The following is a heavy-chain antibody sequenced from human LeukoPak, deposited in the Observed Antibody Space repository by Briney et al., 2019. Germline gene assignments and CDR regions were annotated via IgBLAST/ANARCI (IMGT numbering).Heavy chain of an antibody. CDR1: GGSISSSSYY. J-gene: IGHJ4*02. Sequence: SETLSPTCTVSGGSISSSSYYWGWIRQPPGKGLEWIGSIYYSGSTYYNPSLKSRVTISVDTSKNQFSLKLSSVTAADTAVYYCARLYPYGALDYWGQGTLVTVSS. CDR2: IYYSGST. CDR3: ARLYPYGALDY. D-gene: IGHD4/OR15-4a*01. V-gene: IGHV4-39*01.